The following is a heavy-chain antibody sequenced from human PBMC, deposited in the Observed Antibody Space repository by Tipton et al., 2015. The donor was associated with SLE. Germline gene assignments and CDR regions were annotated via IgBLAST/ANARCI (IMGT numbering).Heavy chain of an antibody. CDR3: VSGVGNTGRFHY. Sequence: GLVKPSQTLSLTCTVSGGSISSGGYYWSWIRQHPGKGLEWIGYIYYSGSTYYNPSLKSRVTVSVETSKNEVSLKLNSVTASDTAVYYCVSGVGNTGRFHYWGQGALVTVSS. V-gene: IGHV4-31*03. D-gene: IGHD1-14*01. CDR1: GGSISSGGYY. J-gene: IGHJ4*02. CDR2: IYYSGST.